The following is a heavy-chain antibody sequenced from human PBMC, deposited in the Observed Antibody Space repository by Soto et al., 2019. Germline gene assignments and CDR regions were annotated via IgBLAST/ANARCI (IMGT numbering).Heavy chain of an antibody. V-gene: IGHV1-69*01. CDR2: IIPIFGTA. Sequence: KVSCKASGYTFTGYYMHWVRQAPGQGLEWMGGIIPIFGTANYAQKFQARVTITADESTSTAYMELSSLRSEDTAVYYCASAAGTTSFDYWGQGTLVTVSS. CDR3: ASAAGTTSFDY. J-gene: IGHJ4*02. D-gene: IGHD1-1*01. CDR1: GYTFTGYY.